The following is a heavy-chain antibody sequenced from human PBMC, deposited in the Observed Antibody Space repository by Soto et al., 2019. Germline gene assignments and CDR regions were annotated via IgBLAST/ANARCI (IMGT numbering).Heavy chain of an antibody. CDR3: ARERFGNFDFDC. CDR2: MWYDGTNK. CDR1: GFTFSTYG. V-gene: IGHV3-33*01. J-gene: IGHJ4*02. D-gene: IGHD3-16*01. Sequence: GGSLRLSCAASGFTFSTYGMHWVRQAPGKGLEWVAVMWYDGTNKYYADSVQGRFTISRDNSQNTLYLQMNSLGAEDTAVYYCARERFGNFDFDCWGQGALVTVSS.